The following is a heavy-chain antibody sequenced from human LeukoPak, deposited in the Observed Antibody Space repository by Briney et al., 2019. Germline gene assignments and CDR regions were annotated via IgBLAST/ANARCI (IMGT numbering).Heavy chain of an antibody. V-gene: IGHV4-61*02. CDR3: ARCSNYVWFDP. CDR2: IYSSGST. Sequence: PSETLSLTCTVSGGSISIGTYYWSWIRQPAGKGLEWIGRIYSSGSTNYNPSLKSRVTISVDTSKNQFSLKLSSVTAADTAVYYCARCSNYVWFDPWGQGTLVTVSS. J-gene: IGHJ5*02. CDR1: GGSISIGTYY. D-gene: IGHD4-11*01.